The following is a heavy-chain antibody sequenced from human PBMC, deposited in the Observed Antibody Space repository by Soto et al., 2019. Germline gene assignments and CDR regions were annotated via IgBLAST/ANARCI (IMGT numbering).Heavy chain of an antibody. J-gene: IGHJ4*02. CDR1: RFAVSSKY. V-gene: IGHV3-53*01. Sequence: EVQLVESGGCLIQPGGSLRLSCAASRFAVSSKYMAWVRQAPGKGLEWVSVIYGGGTTYYADSVKGRFTISRDTSKNTLYLQMNSLRAEDTAVYYCVQTTGWPGFDFWGQGTLVTVSS. CDR3: VQTTGWPGFDF. D-gene: IGHD6-19*01. CDR2: IYGGGTT.